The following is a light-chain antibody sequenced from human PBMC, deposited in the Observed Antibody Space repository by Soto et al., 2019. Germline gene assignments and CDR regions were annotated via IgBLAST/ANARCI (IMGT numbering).Light chain of an antibody. Sequence: EILLTQSPATLAVSPGEGATLSCRASQSVRDNLAWYQQKPGQAPRLLIYRASTRATGVPARFSGSGAGTDFTLTISSLEPEDFSVYYCQQRSNWPPITFGQGTRLE. CDR1: QSVRDN. J-gene: IGKJ5*01. V-gene: IGKV3-11*01. CDR2: RAS. CDR3: QQRSNWPPIT.